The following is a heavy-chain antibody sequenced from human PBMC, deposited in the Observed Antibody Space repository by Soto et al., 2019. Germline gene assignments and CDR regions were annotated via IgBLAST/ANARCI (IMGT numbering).Heavy chain of an antibody. CDR3: ARVPVVAGYYYYYGMDV. Sequence: QVQLVQSGAEVKKPGASVKVSCKASGYTFTSYDINWVRQATGQGLEWMGWMNPNSGNTGYAQKFQGRVTMTRNTSXSTXYMELSSLRSEDTAVYYCARVPVVAGYYYYYGMDVWGQGTTVTVSS. V-gene: IGHV1-8*01. CDR1: GYTFTSYD. CDR2: MNPNSGNT. J-gene: IGHJ6*02. D-gene: IGHD6-19*01.